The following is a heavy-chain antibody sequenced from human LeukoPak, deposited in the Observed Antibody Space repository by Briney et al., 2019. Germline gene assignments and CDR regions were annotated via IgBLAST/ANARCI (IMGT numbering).Heavy chain of an antibody. V-gene: IGHV3-23*01. Sequence: QPGGSLRLSCAASGFTFSSYAMIWVRQAPGKGLEWVSAIIGSGGSTYYADSVKGRFTISRDNSKNTLYLQMNSLRAEDTAVYYCAKDRADSSSWYRRRGYFDYWGQGTLVTVSS. J-gene: IGHJ4*02. D-gene: IGHD6-13*01. CDR3: AKDRADSSSWYRRRGYFDY. CDR1: GFTFSSYA. CDR2: IIGSGGST.